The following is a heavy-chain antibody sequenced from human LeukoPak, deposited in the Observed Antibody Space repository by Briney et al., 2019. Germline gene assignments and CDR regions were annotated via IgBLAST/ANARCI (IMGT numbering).Heavy chain of an antibody. CDR1: GGSFSGYY. CDR2: INHSGST. D-gene: IGHD5-12*01. J-gene: IGHJ5*02. V-gene: IGHV4-34*01. Sequence: SETLSLTCAVYGGSFSGYYWSWIRQPPGKGLEWIGEINHSGSTNYNPSLKSRVTISVDTSKNQFSLKLSSVTAADTAVYYCAREAVATIGEGFDPWGQGTLVTVSS. CDR3: AREAVATIGEGFDP.